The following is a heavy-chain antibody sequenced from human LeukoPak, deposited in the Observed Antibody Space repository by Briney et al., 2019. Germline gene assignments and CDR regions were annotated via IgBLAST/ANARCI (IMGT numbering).Heavy chain of an antibody. CDR3: AKLGYCSSTCGLGTVDY. CDR1: GITFSSYS. Sequence: PGGSLRLSCAASGITFSSYSMNWVRQAPGKGLEWVSYISSSSSTIYYADSVKGRFTISRDNAKNSLYLQMNSLRDEDTAVYYCAKLGYCSSTCGLGTVDYWGQGTLVTVSS. CDR2: ISSSSSTI. V-gene: IGHV3-48*02. J-gene: IGHJ4*02. D-gene: IGHD2-2*01.